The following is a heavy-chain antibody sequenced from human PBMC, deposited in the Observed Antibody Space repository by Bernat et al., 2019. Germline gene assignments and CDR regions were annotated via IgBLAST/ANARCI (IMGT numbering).Heavy chain of an antibody. CDR1: GFTFSSYG. V-gene: IGHV3-33*01. J-gene: IGHJ4*02. Sequence: QVQLVESGGGVVQPGRSLRLSCAASGFTFSSYGMHWVRQAPGKGLEWVAVIWYVGSNKYYADSVKGRFTISRDNSKNTLYLQMNSLRAEDTAVYYCASTYSSGWAFDYWGQGTLVTVSS. D-gene: IGHD6-19*01. CDR2: IWYVGSNK. CDR3: ASTYSSGWAFDY.